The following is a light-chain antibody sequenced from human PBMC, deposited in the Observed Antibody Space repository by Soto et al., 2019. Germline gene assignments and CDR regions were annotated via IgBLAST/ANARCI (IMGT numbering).Light chain of an antibody. Sequence: PGESATLSRRASQSLRSGDLACDQQIPGLAPGLLIYGASSRATGIPDGFSGSGSGTDFNLTVNRLAPEDFAVYYCHQYATSPRTFGQGNQVEIK. CDR2: GAS. J-gene: IGKJ1*01. V-gene: IGKV3-20*01. CDR1: QSLRSGD. CDR3: HQYATSPRT.